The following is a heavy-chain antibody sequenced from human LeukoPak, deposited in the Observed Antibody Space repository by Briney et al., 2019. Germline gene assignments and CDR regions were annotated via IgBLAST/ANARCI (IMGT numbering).Heavy chain of an antibody. CDR3: ARQKCTSTIFLTKNAFDI. D-gene: IGHD2-2*01. CDR1: GSISSYY. CDR2: IYTSGST. Sequence: SETLSLTCTVSGSISSYYWSWIRQPPGKGLEWIGYIYTSGSTNYNPSLKSRVTISVDTSKNQFSLDLSSVTAADTAVYYCARQKCTSTIFLTKNAFDIWGQGTMVTVSS. V-gene: IGHV4-4*09. J-gene: IGHJ3*02.